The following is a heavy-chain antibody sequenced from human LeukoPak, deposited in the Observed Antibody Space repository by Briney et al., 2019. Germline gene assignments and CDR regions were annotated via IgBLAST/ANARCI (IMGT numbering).Heavy chain of an antibody. CDR2: IYYSGST. D-gene: IGHD3-10*01. CDR1: GGSISSYY. V-gene: IGHV4-59*01. J-gene: IGHJ6*02. CDR3: ARDNQVGGELFVGYYYYGMDV. Sequence: SETLSLTCTVSGGSISSYYWSWIRQPPGKGLEWIGYIYYSGSTNYNPSLKSRVTISVDTSKNQFSLKLSSVTAADTAVYYCARDNQVGGELFVGYYYYGMDVWGQGTTVTVSS.